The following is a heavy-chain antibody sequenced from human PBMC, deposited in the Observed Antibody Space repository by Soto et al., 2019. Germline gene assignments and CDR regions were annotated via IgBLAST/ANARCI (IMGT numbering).Heavy chain of an antibody. V-gene: IGHV4-59*08. J-gene: IGHJ4*02. CDR1: GGSITGYY. D-gene: IGHD4-17*01. CDR3: SRRNYGEEGYFFDF. Sequence: QEKLRESGPGLVRPSETLSLTCTVSGGSITGYYWSWIRQPPGKGLEWIGYIYDSGTTTYNSTLKSRVTISADTSKNQVSLNLRSVTAADTSVYYCSRRNYGEEGYFFDFWGQGLLVTVSS. CDR2: IYDSGTT.